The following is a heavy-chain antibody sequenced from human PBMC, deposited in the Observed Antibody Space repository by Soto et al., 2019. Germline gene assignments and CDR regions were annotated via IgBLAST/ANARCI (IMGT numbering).Heavy chain of an antibody. Sequence: ASVKVSCKASGYSFTDYHIHWVRQAPGQGLEWLGRINPKSGGTSTAQKFQGWVTMTTDTSISTASMELTRLTSDDTAIYYCAMVDSTDCSPGVCSFFYNQNMDVCGQGKTVTVSS. CDR2: INPKSGGT. CDR3: AMVDSTDCSPGVCSFFYNQNMDV. CDR1: GYSFTDYH. V-gene: IGHV1-2*04. J-gene: IGHJ6*02. D-gene: IGHD2-15*01.